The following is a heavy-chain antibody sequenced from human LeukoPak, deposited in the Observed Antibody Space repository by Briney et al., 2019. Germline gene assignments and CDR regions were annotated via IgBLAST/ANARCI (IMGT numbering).Heavy chain of an antibody. J-gene: IGHJ4*01. CDR3: ARNVTAGFFDY. Sequence: SETLSLTCDVSGSSITSDYFWGWIRQPPGKGLEWIATIYYSWGMYFNPSLKSRVTISLDASKNQYSLKMTSLTAADTAIYYCARNVTAGFFDYWGQESWSPSPQ. D-gene: IGHD1-1*01. CDR1: GSSITSDYF. V-gene: IGHV4-38-2*01. CDR2: IYYSWGM.